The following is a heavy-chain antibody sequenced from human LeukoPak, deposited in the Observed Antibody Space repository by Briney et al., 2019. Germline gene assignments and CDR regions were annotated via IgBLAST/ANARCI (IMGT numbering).Heavy chain of an antibody. D-gene: IGHD2-2*01. Sequence: ASVKVSCKASGYTFTDYYIHWVRQAPGQGLEWMGRINPNTGGTNYAQKFQGRVTMTRDTSTSTVYMELSSLRSEDTAVYYCARESRHCSSTSCYRWFDPWGQGTLVTVSS. CDR2: INPNTGGT. CDR1: GYTFTDYY. V-gene: IGHV1-2*06. J-gene: IGHJ5*02. CDR3: ARESRHCSSTSCYRWFDP.